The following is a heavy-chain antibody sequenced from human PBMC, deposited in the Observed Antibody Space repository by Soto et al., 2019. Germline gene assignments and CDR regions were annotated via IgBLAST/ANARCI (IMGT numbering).Heavy chain of an antibody. CDR3: ARGGSSSDY. V-gene: IGHV1-69*12. CDR1: GGTFSTYA. J-gene: IGHJ4*02. Sequence: QVQLVQSGAEVKKPGSSVKVSCKAFGGTFSTYAVSWVRQAPGQGLEWVGGIIPSTGSTNHAQKFQRRVTITADEPTRTVYMELTSLRSEDTAVYYCARGGSSSDYWGQGTLVTVSS. D-gene: IGHD6-13*01. CDR2: IIPSTGST.